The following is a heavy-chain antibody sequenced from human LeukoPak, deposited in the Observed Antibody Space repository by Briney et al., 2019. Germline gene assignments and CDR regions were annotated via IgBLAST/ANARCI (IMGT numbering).Heavy chain of an antibody. D-gene: IGHD2-2*01. J-gene: IGHJ4*02. CDR2: ISWNSGSI. V-gene: IGHV3-9*01. Sequence: GRSLRLSCAASGFTFDDYAMHWVRQAPGKGLEWVSGISWNSGSIGYADSVKGRFTISRDNSKNTLYLQMNSLRAEDTAVYYCAKDPVPDYWGQGTLVTVSS. CDR1: GFTFDDYA. CDR3: AKDPVPDY.